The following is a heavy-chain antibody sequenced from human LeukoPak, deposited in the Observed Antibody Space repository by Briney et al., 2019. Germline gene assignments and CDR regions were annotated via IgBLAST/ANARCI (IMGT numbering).Heavy chain of an antibody. D-gene: IGHD2-2*01. CDR2: IWYDGSNK. CDR1: GFTFSSYG. V-gene: IGHV3-33*06. CDR3: AKERAYCSSTSCPHNWFDP. Sequence: PGGSLRLSCAASGFTFSSYGMHWVRQAPGKGLEWVAVIWYDGSNKYYADSVKGRFTISRDNSKNTLYLQMNSLRAEDTAVYYCAKERAYCSSTSCPHNWFDPWGQGTLVTVSS. J-gene: IGHJ5*02.